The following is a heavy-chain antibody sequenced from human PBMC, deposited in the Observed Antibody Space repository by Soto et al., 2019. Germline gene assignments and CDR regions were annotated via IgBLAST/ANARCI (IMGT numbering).Heavy chain of an antibody. Sequence: EVHLLESGGGLVKPEGSLRLSCAASGFTFSKYAMSWVRLAPGKGLEWVSSISANGGITDYADSVKGRFTISRDNFQNILSLQMDSLRGDDTALYFCAKDKYTDSVRKVWFFDYWGRGTLVTVSS. CDR3: AKDKYTDSVRKVWFFDY. CDR1: GFTFSKYA. J-gene: IGHJ2*01. CDR2: ISANGGIT. D-gene: IGHD2-15*01. V-gene: IGHV3-23*01.